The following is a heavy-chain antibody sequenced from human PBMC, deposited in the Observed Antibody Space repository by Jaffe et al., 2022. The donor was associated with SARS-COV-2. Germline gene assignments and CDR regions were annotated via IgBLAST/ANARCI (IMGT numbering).Heavy chain of an antibody. J-gene: IGHJ5*02. D-gene: IGHD3-22*01. Sequence: EVQLVESGGGLVQPGGSLRLSCVASGFQFSSYRMYWVRQAPGKGLVWVSRIGGDGSSTAYADSVKGRFTISRDNAKNTLYLQMSSLRAEDTAVYYCARPGRDSSDYSWFDPWGQGTLVTVSS. V-gene: IGHV3-74*01. CDR1: GFQFSSYR. CDR2: IGGDGSST. CDR3: ARPGRDSSDYSWFDP.